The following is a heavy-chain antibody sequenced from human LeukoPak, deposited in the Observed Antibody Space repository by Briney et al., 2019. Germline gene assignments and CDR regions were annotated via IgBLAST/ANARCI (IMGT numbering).Heavy chain of an antibody. J-gene: IGHJ2*01. CDR3: ARTVRYFDL. V-gene: IGHV4-59*01. CDR1: GGSIISYY. Sequence: SETLSLTCTVSGGSIISYYWSWIRQPPGKGLEWIGYIYYSGSTNYNPSLKSRVTISVDTSKNQFSLKLSSVTAADTAVYYCARTVRYFDLWGRGTLLTVSS. CDR2: IYYSGST.